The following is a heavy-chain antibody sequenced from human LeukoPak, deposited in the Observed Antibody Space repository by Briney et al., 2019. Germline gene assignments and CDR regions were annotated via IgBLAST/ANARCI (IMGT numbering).Heavy chain of an antibody. CDR2: IWYDGSNI. CDR1: GISFSSHG. CDR3: ARARNDYDSSGFSVLEY. J-gene: IGHJ4*02. D-gene: IGHD3-22*01. Sequence: GGSLRLSCAASGISFSSHGMHWVRQAPGKGLEWVAVIWYDGSNIYYADSVKGRFTISRDNSKNTLYLQMNSLRAEDTALYYCARARNDYDSSGFSVLEYWGQGTLVTVSS. V-gene: IGHV3-33*01.